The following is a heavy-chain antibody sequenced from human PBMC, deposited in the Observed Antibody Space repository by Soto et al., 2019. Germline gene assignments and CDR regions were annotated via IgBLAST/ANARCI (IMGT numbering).Heavy chain of an antibody. Sequence: VLLVESGGGLVQPGRSLRLSCAGPGCNFGNYAMHWVRQAPGKGLEWGAAINWNSDKVAYAGSVLGRFTIFRDSAKNSLHLQMNDLTTEDTALYYCAKDKGGTPYYIDSWGQGILVTVSS. J-gene: IGHJ4*02. CDR2: INWNSDKV. V-gene: IGHV3-9*01. CDR1: GCNFGNYA. CDR3: AKDKGGTPYYIDS. D-gene: IGHD6-25*01.